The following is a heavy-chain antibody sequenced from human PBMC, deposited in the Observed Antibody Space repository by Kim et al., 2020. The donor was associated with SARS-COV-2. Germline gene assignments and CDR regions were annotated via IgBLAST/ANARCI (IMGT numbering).Heavy chain of an antibody. Sequence: GGSLRLSCTASGFTFGDYAMSWFRQAPGKGLEWVGFIRSKAYGGTTEYAASVKGRFTISRDDSKSIAYLQMNSLKTEDTAVYYCTRVRGRRWGPFDYWGQGTLVTVSS. CDR3: TRVRGRRWGPFDY. J-gene: IGHJ4*02. D-gene: IGHD1-26*01. V-gene: IGHV3-49*03. CDR2: IRSKAYGGTT. CDR1: GFTFGDYA.